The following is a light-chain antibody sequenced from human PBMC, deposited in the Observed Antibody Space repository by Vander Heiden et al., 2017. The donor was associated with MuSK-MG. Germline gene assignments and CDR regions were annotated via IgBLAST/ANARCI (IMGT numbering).Light chain of an antibody. CDR3: QSADSSGTYEV. CDR1: ALTKQY. CDR2: KYS. V-gene: IGLV3-25*03. J-gene: IGLJ2*01. Sequence: SYELTQPPSVSVSPGQAARIACSGDALTKQYADWYQHKRSKAPVEVMYKYSERHSGIPERFSGSSSGTTVTLTISGVQAEDGADYYCQSADSSGTYEVFGGGTKLIVL.